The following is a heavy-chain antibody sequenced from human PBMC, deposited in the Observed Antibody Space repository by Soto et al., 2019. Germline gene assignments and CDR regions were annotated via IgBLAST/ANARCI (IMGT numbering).Heavy chain of an antibody. CDR1: GYTFTSYD. D-gene: IGHD3-3*01. CDR2: MNPNSGNT. J-gene: IGHJ6*02. V-gene: IGHV1-8*01. Sequence: ASVKVSCKASGYTFTSYDINWVRQATGQGLERMGWMNPNSGNTGYAQKFQGRVTMTRNTSISTAYMELSSLRSEDTAVYYCARSSLIYDFWSAEFAGYYYYYYGMDVWGQGTTVTVSS. CDR3: ARSSLIYDFWSAEFAGYYYYYYGMDV.